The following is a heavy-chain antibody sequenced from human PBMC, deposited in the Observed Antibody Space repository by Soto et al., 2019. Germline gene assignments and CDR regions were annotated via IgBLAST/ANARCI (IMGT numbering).Heavy chain of an antibody. CDR1: GGSISSGGYS. V-gene: IGHV4-30-2*01. CDR3: ARAGRVVTGAFDI. CDR2: IYHSGST. Sequence: TLSLTCAVSGGSISSGGYSWSWIRQPPGKGLEWIGYIYHSGSTYYNPSLKSRVTISVDRSKNQFSLKLSSVTAADTAVYYCARAGRVVTGAFDIWGQGTMVTVSS. D-gene: IGHD3-3*01. J-gene: IGHJ3*02.